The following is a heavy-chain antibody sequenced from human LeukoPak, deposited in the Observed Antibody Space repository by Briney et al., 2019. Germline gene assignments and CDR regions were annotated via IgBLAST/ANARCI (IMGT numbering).Heavy chain of an antibody. V-gene: IGHV3-30*02. CDR3: AKDIGMVRGYYFDY. J-gene: IGHJ4*02. CDR1: GFTFSTYG. CDR2: IRYDGSNK. D-gene: IGHD3-10*01. Sequence: GGSLRLSCAASGFTFSTYGMHWVRQAPGKGLEWVAFIRYDGSNKYYADSVKGRFTISRDNSKNTVYLQMNSLRAEDMALYYCAKDIGMVRGYYFDYWGQGTLVTVSS.